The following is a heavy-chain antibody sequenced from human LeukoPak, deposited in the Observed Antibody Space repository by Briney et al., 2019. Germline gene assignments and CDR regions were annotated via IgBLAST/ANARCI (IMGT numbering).Heavy chain of an antibody. CDR2: IIPILGKA. Sequence: SVKVSCKASGGTFSRYTISWVRQAPGQGLEWMGRIIPILGKANYAQKFQGRVTITADKSTSTVYMDLSSLKSDDTAVYYCARCCSSTREDYWGQGTLVTVSS. D-gene: IGHD2-2*01. V-gene: IGHV1-69*02. CDR1: GGTFSRYT. J-gene: IGHJ4*02. CDR3: ARCCSSTREDY.